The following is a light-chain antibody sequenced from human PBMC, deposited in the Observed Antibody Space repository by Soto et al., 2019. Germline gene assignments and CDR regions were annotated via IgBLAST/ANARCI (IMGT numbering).Light chain of an antibody. V-gene: IGKV1-17*03. CDR1: QGISNY. J-gene: IGKJ1*01. CDR2: AAS. Sequence: DIQMTQSPSAMSASVGDRITITCRASQGISNYLAWFQQKPGTVPKRLIYAASILQSGVPSRFSGSGSGTEFSLTISSLQPEDFATYYCLQHDSYPWTFGQGTKVEIK. CDR3: LQHDSYPWT.